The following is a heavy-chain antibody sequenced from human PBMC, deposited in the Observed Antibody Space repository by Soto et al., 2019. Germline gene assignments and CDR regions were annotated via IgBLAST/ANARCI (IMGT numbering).Heavy chain of an antibody. Sequence: VSCKASGYTFTSYDINWVRQATGQGLEWMGWMNPNSGNTGYAQKFQGRVTMTRNTSISTAYMELSSLRSEDTAVYYCAGRLGYCSGGSCYFDDAFDIWGQGTMVTVSS. CDR3: AGRLGYCSGGSCYFDDAFDI. CDR1: GYTFTSYD. V-gene: IGHV1-8*01. D-gene: IGHD2-15*01. J-gene: IGHJ3*02. CDR2: MNPNSGNT.